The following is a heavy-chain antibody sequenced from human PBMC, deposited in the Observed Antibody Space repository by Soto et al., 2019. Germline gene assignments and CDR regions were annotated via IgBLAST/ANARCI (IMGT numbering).Heavy chain of an antibody. CDR1: GFTFSSYA. Sequence: QVQLVESGGGVVQPGRSLRLSCAASGFTFSSYAMHWVRQAPGKGLEWVAVISYDGSNKYYADSVKGRFTISRDNSKNTLYLQMNSLRAEDTAVYYCARDRLMGEGVAVPYYYYGMDVWGQGTTVTVSS. J-gene: IGHJ6*02. V-gene: IGHV3-30-3*01. CDR2: ISYDGSNK. D-gene: IGHD6-19*01. CDR3: ARDRLMGEGVAVPYYYYGMDV.